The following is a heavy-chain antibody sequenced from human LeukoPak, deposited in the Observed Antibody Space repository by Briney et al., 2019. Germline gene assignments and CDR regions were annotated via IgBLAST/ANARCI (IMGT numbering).Heavy chain of an antibody. CDR2: IYPGDSDT. Sequence: GESLKISCKGSGYSFTSYWIGGGRQMPGKGLEGMGIIYPGDSDTRYSPSFQGQVTISADKSISTAYLQWSSLKASDTAMYYCARHALGDFDWFPDYCGQGTLVTVSS. J-gene: IGHJ4*02. CDR1: GYSFTSYW. D-gene: IGHD3-9*01. V-gene: IGHV5-51*01. CDR3: ARHALGDFDWFPDY.